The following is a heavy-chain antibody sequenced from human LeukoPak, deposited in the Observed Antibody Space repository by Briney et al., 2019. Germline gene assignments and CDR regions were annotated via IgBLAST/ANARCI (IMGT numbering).Heavy chain of an antibody. V-gene: IGHV3-30-3*01. J-gene: IGHJ5*02. CDR2: ISYDGSNK. CDR3: AKGGLRDGYSYAS. D-gene: IGHD5-24*01. CDR1: GFTFSSYA. Sequence: GGSLRLSCAASGFTFSSYAMHWVRQAPGKGLEWVAVISYDGSNKYYADSVNGRFTISRDNSKNTLSLQMNSLRAADTAVYYCAKGGLRDGYSYASWGQGTLITVSS.